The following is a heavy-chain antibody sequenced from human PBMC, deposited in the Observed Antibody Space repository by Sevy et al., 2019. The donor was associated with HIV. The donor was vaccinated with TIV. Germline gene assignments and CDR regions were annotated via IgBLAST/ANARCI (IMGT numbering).Heavy chain of an antibody. J-gene: IGHJ4*02. V-gene: IGHV1-24*01. D-gene: IGHD3-22*01. CDR1: GSTLTQLS. Sequence: ASVKVSCKVSGSTLTQLSIHWVRQAPGKGLEWMGSFDPEDGETVYPERFQGRVTMTEDTSTDTAYMRLSSLRSEDMAVYYCATTKDYYESTGSPFDYWGQGTLVTVS. CDR2: FDPEDGET. CDR3: ATTKDYYESTGSPFDY.